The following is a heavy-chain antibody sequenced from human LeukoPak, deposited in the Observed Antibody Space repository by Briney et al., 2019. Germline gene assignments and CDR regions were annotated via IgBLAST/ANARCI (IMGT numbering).Heavy chain of an antibody. Sequence: GGSLRLSCSASGFTFNIFPMHWVRQAPGKGLEYVSAISSNGDSTYYADSVKGRFTISRDTSKTTLYLQMNSLRAEDTAVYYCAGRGSSGTGVDYWGQGTLVTVSS. D-gene: IGHD5-12*01. CDR2: ISSNGDST. J-gene: IGHJ4*02. CDR1: GFTFNIFP. CDR3: AGRGSSGTGVDY. V-gene: IGHV3-64*04.